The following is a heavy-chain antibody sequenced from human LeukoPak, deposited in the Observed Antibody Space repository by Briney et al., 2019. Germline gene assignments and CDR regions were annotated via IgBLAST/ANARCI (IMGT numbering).Heavy chain of an antibody. CDR1: GGPIRGYY. CDR3: ARESSGWYLDY. D-gene: IGHD6-19*01. V-gene: IGHV4-59*01. Sequence: SETLSLPCTVSGGPIRGYYWTWIRQPPGKGLAWIGYISYSGSTTYHPSLKSPLTISVDPSTNQFSLKLRSVTAADTAVYYRARESSGWYLDYWGQGTLVTVSS. CDR2: ISYSGST. J-gene: IGHJ4*02.